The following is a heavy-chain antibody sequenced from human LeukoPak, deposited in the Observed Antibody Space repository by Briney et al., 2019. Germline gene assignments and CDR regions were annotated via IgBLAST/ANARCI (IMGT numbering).Heavy chain of an antibody. Sequence: GGSLRLSCAASGFTFSSYGIHWVRQAPGKGLEWVAVISYDGSNKYYADSVKGRFTISRDNSKNTLYLQMNSLRAEDTAVYYCAKQLDVATPSFDYWGQGTLVTVSS. CDR1: GFTFSSYG. CDR2: ISYDGSNK. J-gene: IGHJ4*02. CDR3: AKQLDVATPSFDY. D-gene: IGHD5-12*01. V-gene: IGHV3-30*18.